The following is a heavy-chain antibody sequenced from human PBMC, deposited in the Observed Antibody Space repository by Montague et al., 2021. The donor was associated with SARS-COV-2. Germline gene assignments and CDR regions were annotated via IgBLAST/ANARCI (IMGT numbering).Heavy chain of an antibody. CDR2: IYYRGST. D-gene: IGHD3-22*01. J-gene: IGHJ6*02. CDR3: ARGGDYDSSGYSLLYDYYGMDV. V-gene: IGHV4-31*03. CDR1: GGSISSGRYY. Sequence: TLSLTCTVSGGSISSGRYYWSWIRQHPGKGLEWLGYIYYRGSTYYXXXVESRVTISVDTSKNQFSLKLSSVTAADTAVYYCARGGDYDSSGYSLLYDYYGMDVWGQGTTVTVSS.